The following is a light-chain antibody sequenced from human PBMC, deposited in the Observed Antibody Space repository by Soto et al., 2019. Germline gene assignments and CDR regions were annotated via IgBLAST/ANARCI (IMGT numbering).Light chain of an antibody. CDR3: QHYNNWPLT. CDR2: ATS. CDR1: QTIYSN. J-gene: IGKJ4*01. Sequence: IQMTQSPATLSVSPGERATLSCRASQTIYSNVAWNQQRPGQAPRLLIYATSSRATGIPARFSGSGSGTEFTLTISSLQSEDFAVYYCQHYNNWPLTFGGGTKVDIK. V-gene: IGKV3-15*01.